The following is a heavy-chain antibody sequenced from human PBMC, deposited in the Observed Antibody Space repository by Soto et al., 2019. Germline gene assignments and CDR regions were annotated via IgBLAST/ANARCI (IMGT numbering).Heavy chain of an antibody. D-gene: IGHD6-13*01. V-gene: IGHV1-18*01. CDR2: ISAFNGNT. CDR1: GYTFTSYG. J-gene: IGHJ4*02. Sequence: VQLVQSGAEVKKPGASVKVSCKASGYTFTSYGISWVRQAPGQGLEWMGWISAFNGNTNYAQKLQGRVTMTTDTSTSTADMELRSLRTDDTAVYYGARGFVIAAAGQWRYFDYWGQGTLVTVSS. CDR3: ARGFVIAAAGQWRYFDY.